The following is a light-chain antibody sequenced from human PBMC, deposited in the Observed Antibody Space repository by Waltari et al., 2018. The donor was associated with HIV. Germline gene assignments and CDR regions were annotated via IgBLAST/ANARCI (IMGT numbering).Light chain of an antibody. V-gene: IGKV1-12*01. J-gene: IGKJ4*01. Sequence: DMQMTQSPSSVSASVGDRVTITCRASQDIGSLLAWYQQKPGRAPRLLIFAASSLQGGVPSRFRGGGSGTDFTLTITRLQPEDVATYYCQQANSFRPLSFGGGTRVDLK. CDR2: AAS. CDR1: QDIGSL. CDR3: QQANSFRPLS.